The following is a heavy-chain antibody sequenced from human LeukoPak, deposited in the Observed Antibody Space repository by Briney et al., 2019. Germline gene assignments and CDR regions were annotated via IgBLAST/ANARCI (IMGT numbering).Heavy chain of an antibody. CDR3: ARSNIVGATSPFDY. D-gene: IGHD1-26*01. CDR2: IYYSEST. CDR1: GGSISSGDYY. J-gene: IGHJ4*02. V-gene: IGHV4-30-4*08. Sequence: PSQTLSLTCTVSGGSISSGDYYWSWIHQPPGKGLEWIGYIYYSESTYYNPSLKSRVTISVDTSKNQFSLKLSSVTAADTAVYYCARSNIVGATSPFDYWGQGTLVTVSS.